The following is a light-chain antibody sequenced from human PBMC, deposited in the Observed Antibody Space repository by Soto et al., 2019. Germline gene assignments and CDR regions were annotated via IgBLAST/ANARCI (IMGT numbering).Light chain of an antibody. CDR2: NNN. CDR1: SSNIGAGSD. CDR3: QSYDSSLSGYV. J-gene: IGLJ1*01. Sequence: QSALTQPPSVSGAPGQTVTISCTGISSNIGAGSDVHWYQQLPGTAPKLLMYNNNNRPSGIPDRFSGSKSGTSASLAITGLQAEDEADYFCQSYDSSLSGYVFGTGTKLTVL. V-gene: IGLV1-40*01.